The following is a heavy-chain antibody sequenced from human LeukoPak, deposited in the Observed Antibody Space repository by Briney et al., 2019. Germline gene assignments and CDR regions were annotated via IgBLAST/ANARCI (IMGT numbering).Heavy chain of an antibody. CDR1: GYTFTSYG. CDR2: ISAYNGNT. CDR3: ARDPRLWFGELLGPFDP. J-gene: IGHJ5*02. Sequence: ASVKVSCKASGYTFTSYGISWVRQAPGQGLEWMGWISAYNGNTNYAQKLQGRVTMTTDTSTSTAYMELRSLRSDDTAVYYCARDPRLWFGELLGPFDPWGQGTLVTVSS. D-gene: IGHD3-10*01. V-gene: IGHV1-18*01.